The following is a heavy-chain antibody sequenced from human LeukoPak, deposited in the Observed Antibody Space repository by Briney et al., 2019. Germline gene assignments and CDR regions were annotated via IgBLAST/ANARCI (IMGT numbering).Heavy chain of an antibody. CDR3: AKDPPYYYDSSGYGGGAFDI. Sequence: QPGGSLRLSCAASGFTFSSYGMSWVRQAPGKGLEWVSAISGSSGNTYYADSVKGRFTISRDNSKNTLYVQMNSLRAEDTAVYYCAKDPPYYYDSSGYGGGAFDIWGQGTMVTVSS. D-gene: IGHD3-22*01. CDR1: GFTFSSYG. CDR2: ISGSSGNT. V-gene: IGHV3-23*01. J-gene: IGHJ3*02.